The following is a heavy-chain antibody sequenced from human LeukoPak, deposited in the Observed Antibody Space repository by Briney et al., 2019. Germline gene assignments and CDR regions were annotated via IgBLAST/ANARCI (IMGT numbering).Heavy chain of an antibody. D-gene: IGHD5-18*01. CDR1: GGSISSYY. CDR3: ARGWGGYSYGYSFDY. V-gene: IGHV4-59*07. J-gene: IGHJ4*02. CDR2: IYYSGST. Sequence: SDTLSLTCTVSGGSISSYYWSWIRQPPGKGLEWIGYIYYSGSTNYNPSLKSRVTISVDTSKNQFSLKLSSVTAADTAVYYCARGWGGYSYGYSFDYWGQGTLVTVSS.